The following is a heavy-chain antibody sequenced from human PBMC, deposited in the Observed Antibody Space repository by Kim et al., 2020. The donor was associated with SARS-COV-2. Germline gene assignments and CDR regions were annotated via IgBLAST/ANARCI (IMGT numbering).Heavy chain of an antibody. CDR3: ARDLRIANDYYYYGMDV. CDR2: IGTAGDT. CDR1: GFTLSSYD. J-gene: IGHJ6*02. V-gene: IGHV3-13*04. Sequence: GGSLRLSCAASGFTLSSYDMHWVRQATGKGLEWVSAIGTAGDTYYPGSVKDRFTISRENAKNSLYLQMNSLRAGDTAVYYCARDLRIANDYYYYGMDVWGQGTTVTVSS. D-gene: IGHD3-3*01.